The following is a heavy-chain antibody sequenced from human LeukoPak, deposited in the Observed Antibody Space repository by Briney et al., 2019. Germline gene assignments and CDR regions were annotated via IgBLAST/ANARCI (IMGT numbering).Heavy chain of an antibody. V-gene: IGHV3-23*01. CDR3: AKGCESYRSGGY. CDR1: GFTFSSYA. Sequence: GGSLRLSCVASGFTFSSYAMSWVRQAPGKGLECVSGSSGGGDSTYYADSVKGRFTISRDNSKNTLYLQMNSLRAEDTAIYYCAKGCESYRSGGYWGQGTLVTVSS. D-gene: IGHD1-26*01. CDR2: SSGGGDST. J-gene: IGHJ4*02.